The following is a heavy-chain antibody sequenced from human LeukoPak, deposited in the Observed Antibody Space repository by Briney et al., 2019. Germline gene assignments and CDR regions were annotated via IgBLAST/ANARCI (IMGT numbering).Heavy chain of an antibody. CDR1: GFTFNDFA. CDR3: AKNLGPFDV. D-gene: IGHD3-16*01. J-gene: IGHJ3*01. V-gene: IGHV3-23*01. CDR2: SVGDAGT. Sequence: GGSLRLSCAASGFTFNDFAMTWVRQAPGKGLEWVSSVGDAGTYYADSVKGRFTISRDNSKNMLYLQLNSLRAGDTAMYYCAKNLGPFDVRGQGTMVTVSS.